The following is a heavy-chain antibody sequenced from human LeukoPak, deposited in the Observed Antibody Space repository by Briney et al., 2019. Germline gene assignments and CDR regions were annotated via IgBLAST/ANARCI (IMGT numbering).Heavy chain of an antibody. CDR1: GGSISSYY. V-gene: IGHV4-4*07. CDR2: IYTSGST. Sequence: SETLSLTCTVSGGSISSYYWSWIRQPAGKGLEWIGRIYTSGSTNYNPSLKSRVTMSVDTSKNQFSLNLTSLTAADTAVYYCARRSTSCLDYWGQGTLVTVSS. CDR3: ARRSTSCLDY. D-gene: IGHD2-2*01. J-gene: IGHJ4*02.